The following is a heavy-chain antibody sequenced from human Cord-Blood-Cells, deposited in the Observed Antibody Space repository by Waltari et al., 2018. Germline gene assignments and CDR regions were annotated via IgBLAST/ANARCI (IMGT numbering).Heavy chain of an antibody. CDR3: ARFYCSGGSCYSDYNWFDP. V-gene: IGHV4-30-2*01. D-gene: IGHD2-15*01. J-gene: IGHJ5*02. CDR1: GGSISSGGYS. CDR2: IYHSGST. Sequence: QLQLQESGSGLVKSSQTLSLTCAVSGGSISSGGYSWSWIRQPPGKGLEWIGYIYHSGSTYYNPSLKSRVTISVDRSKNQFSLKLSSVTAADTAVYYCARFYCSGGSCYSDYNWFDPWGQGTLVTVSS.